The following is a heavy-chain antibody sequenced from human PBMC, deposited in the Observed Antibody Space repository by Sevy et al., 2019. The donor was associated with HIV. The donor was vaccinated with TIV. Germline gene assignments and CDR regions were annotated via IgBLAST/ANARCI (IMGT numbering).Heavy chain of an antibody. J-gene: IGHJ4*02. D-gene: IGHD3-16*02. CDR2: IKQDGSEK. CDR1: GFTFSNYW. CDR3: AREGYYDYIWGSYRSFNDY. Sequence: GGSLRLSCAASGFTFSNYWMTWVRQAPGKGLEWVAHIKQDGSEKHYVDSVKGRFTISRDNSKNSVYLQMNSLRAEDTAVYFCAREGYYDYIWGSYRSFNDYWGQGTLVTVSS. V-gene: IGHV3-7*03.